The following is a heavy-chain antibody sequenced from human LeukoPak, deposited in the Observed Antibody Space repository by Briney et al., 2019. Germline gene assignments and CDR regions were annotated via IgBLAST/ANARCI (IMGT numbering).Heavy chain of an antibody. CDR3: ARVQTPYYGGDEIAY. V-gene: IGHV3-66*01. D-gene: IGHD2-21*01. CDR1: EFSVGSNY. Sequence: GGSLRLSCAASEFSVGSNYMTWVRQAPGKGLEWVSLYSGGSTYYADSVKGRFTISRDNSKNTLYLQMNSLRAEDTAVYYCARVQTPYYGGDEIAYWGQGTLVTVSS. CDR2: YSGGST. J-gene: IGHJ4*02.